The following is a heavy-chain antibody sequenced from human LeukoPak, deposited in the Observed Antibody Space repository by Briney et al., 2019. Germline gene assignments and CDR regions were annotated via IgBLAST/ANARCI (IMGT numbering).Heavy chain of an antibody. Sequence: SETLSLTCTVSGYSISSGYYWGWIRPPPGKGLEWIGGIYHSGSTYYNPSLKSRVTISVDTSKNQFSLKLSSVTAADTAVYYCARDGPEYYFDYWGQGTLVTVSS. J-gene: IGHJ4*02. CDR2: IYHSGST. V-gene: IGHV4-38-2*02. D-gene: IGHD1-14*01. CDR1: GYSISSGYY. CDR3: ARDGPEYYFDY.